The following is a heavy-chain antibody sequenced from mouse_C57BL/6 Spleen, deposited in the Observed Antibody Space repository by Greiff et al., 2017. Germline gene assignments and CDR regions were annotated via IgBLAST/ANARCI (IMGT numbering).Heavy chain of an antibody. CDR1: GYSFTSYY. V-gene: IGHV1-66*01. D-gene: IGHD2-1*01. J-gene: IGHJ2*01. CDR3: AREAIYGSFDY. Sequence: VQLQQSGPELVKPGASVKISCKASGYSFTSYYIHWVKQRPGQGLEWIGWIYPGSGNTKYNEKFKGKATLTADTSSSTAYMQLSSLTSEDSAVYYCAREAIYGSFDYWGQGTTLTVSS. CDR2: IYPGSGNT.